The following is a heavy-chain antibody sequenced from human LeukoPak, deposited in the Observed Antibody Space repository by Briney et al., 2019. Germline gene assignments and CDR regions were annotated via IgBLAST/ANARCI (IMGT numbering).Heavy chain of an antibody. Sequence: GGSLRLSCAASGFSFTDAWMAWVRQAPGKGPEWVGRIKSISAGGTTDYAAPVQGRFTISRDDSKNTLYLQMNNLKTEDTATYYCVTPPDWGPGTLVTVSS. V-gene: IGHV3-15*01. CDR3: VTPPD. CDR1: GFSFTDAW. J-gene: IGHJ4*02. CDR2: IKSISAGGTT.